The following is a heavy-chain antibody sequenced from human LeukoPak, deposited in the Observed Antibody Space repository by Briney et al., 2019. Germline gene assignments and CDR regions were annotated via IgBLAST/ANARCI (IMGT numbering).Heavy chain of an antibody. D-gene: IGHD6-6*01. V-gene: IGHV3-30*03. Sequence: GGSLRLSCAASGFTFSSYGMHWVRQAPGKGLEWVAVISYDGGNKYYADSVKGRFTISRDNSKNTLYLQMNSLRAEDTAVYYCARALGAARLGYWGQGTLVTVSS. CDR1: GFTFSSYG. CDR3: ARALGAARLGY. CDR2: ISYDGGNK. J-gene: IGHJ4*02.